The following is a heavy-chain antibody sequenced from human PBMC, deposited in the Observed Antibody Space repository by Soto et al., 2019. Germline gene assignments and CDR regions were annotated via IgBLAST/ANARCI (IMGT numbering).Heavy chain of an antibody. CDR2: IIPIFGTA. J-gene: IGHJ4*02. CDR3: ARDLGSGWYNY. CDR1: GGTFSRYA. Sequence: QVQLVQSGAEVNKPGSSVKVSCKASGGTFSRYAISWVRQAPGQGLEWMGGIIPIFGTANYAQNFQGRVTIAADESTNTAYMELSSLRSEDTAVYYCARDLGSGWYNYWGQGTLVTVSS. D-gene: IGHD6-19*01. V-gene: IGHV1-69*01.